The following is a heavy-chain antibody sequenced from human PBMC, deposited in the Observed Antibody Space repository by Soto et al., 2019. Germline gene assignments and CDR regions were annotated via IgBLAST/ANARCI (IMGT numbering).Heavy chain of an antibody. D-gene: IGHD3-9*01. CDR1: GFTFSSYW. CDR3: ARAGRITIFSTGYPLNAFDI. J-gene: IGHJ3*02. CDR2: IKQDGSEK. Sequence: EVQLVESGGGLVQPGGSLRLSCAASGFTFSSYWMSWVRQAPGKGLGWVANIKQDGSEKYYVDSVKGRFTISRDNAKNSLYLQMNRLRAEDTAVYYCARAGRITIFSTGYPLNAFDIWGQGTMVTVSS. V-gene: IGHV3-7*01.